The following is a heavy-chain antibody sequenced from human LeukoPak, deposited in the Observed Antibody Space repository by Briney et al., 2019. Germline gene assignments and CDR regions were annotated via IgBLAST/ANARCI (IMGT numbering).Heavy chain of an antibody. CDR3: ARGYGRPWFKTWDF. J-gene: IGHJ4*02. Sequence: PSETLSLTCTVSGGSISTYYWNWIRQPPGKGLELIGYIYSSGTTNYNPSLKSRATISVDTSKNQFSLKLTSVTAADTAVYCCARGYGRPWFKTWDFWGEGTLVTVPS. CDR2: IYSSGTT. D-gene: IGHD6-13*01. V-gene: IGHV4-59*08. CDR1: GGSISTYY.